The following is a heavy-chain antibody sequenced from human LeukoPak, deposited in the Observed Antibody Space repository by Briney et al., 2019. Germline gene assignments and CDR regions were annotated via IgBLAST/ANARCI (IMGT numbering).Heavy chain of an antibody. D-gene: IGHD1-26*01. J-gene: IGHJ4*02. V-gene: IGHV3-49*04. CDR2: IRSKTYGGTG. Sequence: GGSLRLSCAASGFTVSNNYMSWARQAPGKVLEWVGFIRSKTYGGTGGYAASVKGRFTISRDDSKSIAHLQMNSLKTEDTAVYYCTRSESGTYKGGFDFWGQGTLVTVSS. CDR3: TRSESGTYKGGFDF. CDR1: GFTVSNNY.